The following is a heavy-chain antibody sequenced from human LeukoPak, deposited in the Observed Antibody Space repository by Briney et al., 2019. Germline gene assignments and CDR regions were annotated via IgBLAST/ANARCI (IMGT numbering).Heavy chain of an antibody. J-gene: IGHJ4*02. Sequence: GASVKVSCKASGYTFTTYYIHWVRQAPGQGLEWMGMINPSCGLTNYAQKFRGRVTITRHTSISTAFMELSSLRSEDTGVYYCARGLGSSSLFDYWGQGTLVTVSS. D-gene: IGHD6-6*01. V-gene: IGHV1-46*01. CDR3: ARGLGSSSLFDY. CDR2: INPSCGLT. CDR1: GYTFTTYY.